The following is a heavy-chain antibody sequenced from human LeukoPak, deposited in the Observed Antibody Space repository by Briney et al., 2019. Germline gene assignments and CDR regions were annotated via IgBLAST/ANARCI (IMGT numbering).Heavy chain of an antibody. CDR2: IYYSGST. CDR1: GFTFSNAW. Sequence: KAGGSLRLSCAASGFTFSNAWMSWIRQPPGKGLEWIGYIYYSGSTNYNPSLKSRVTISVDTSKNQFSLKLSSVTAADTAVYYCAREHFRAAGPFGYWGQGTLVTVSS. V-gene: IGHV4-59*01. D-gene: IGHD6-13*01. J-gene: IGHJ4*02. CDR3: AREHFRAAGPFGY.